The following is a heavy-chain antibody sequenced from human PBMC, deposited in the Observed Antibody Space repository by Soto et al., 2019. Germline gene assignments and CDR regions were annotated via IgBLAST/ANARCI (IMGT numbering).Heavy chain of an antibody. CDR1: GYTFTTLD. V-gene: IGHV1-8*01. Sequence: ASVKVSCKASGYTFTTLDINWVRQATGQGLEWMGWVSPNTGLTGSAQKFQGRVTMTWDSSISTVYMELSSLTSEDTAIYYCARGIQAGVDYWGQGTLVTSPQ. CDR3: ARGIQAGVDY. CDR2: VSPNTGLT. J-gene: IGHJ4*02. D-gene: IGHD1-1*01.